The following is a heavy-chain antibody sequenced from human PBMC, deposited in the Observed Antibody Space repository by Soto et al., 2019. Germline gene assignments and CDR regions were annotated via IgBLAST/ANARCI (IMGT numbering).Heavy chain of an antibody. CDR2: IYNDGTT. D-gene: IGHD3-10*01. Sequence: GGSLRLSCVASGLPVAGSYMAWVRQSPGKGLKWASVIYNDGTTYYSQSVEGRLTISRDTSKNTLYLQMDRLRDEDTAVYYCVRPLPSGQTHARDVWGQGTTVTVSS. CDR1: GLPVAGSY. V-gene: IGHV3-53*01. CDR3: VRPLPSGQTHARDV. J-gene: IGHJ6*02.